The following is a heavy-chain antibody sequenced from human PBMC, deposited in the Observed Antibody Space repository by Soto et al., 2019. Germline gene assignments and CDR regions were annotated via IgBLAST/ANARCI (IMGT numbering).Heavy chain of an antibody. CDR2: ISAYNGNT. CDR1: CYTFTSYG. CDR3: AREESHSSGWYFDY. D-gene: IGHD6-19*01. V-gene: IGHV1-18*01. J-gene: IGHJ4*02. Sequence: RXSVKVSFKASCYTFTSYGISWVREAPGQGLEWMGWISAYNGNTNYAQKLQGRVTMTTDTSTSTAYMELRSLRSDDTAVYYCAREESHSSGWYFDYWGQGTLVTVSS.